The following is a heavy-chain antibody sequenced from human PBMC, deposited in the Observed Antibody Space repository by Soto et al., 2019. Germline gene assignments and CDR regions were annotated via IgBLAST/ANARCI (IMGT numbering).Heavy chain of an antibody. CDR3: ARGYCVGDCYPAEYYCNY. Sequence: QVQLVQSGAEVKKPGSSVKVSCKASAGTFSSYAISWVRQAPGQGLEWMGGIIPIFGTANYAQKSQSRVTIIADESTSPAYMVRSSLRSEDTAVYSCARGYCVGDCYPAEYYCNYWGRGSLLAVAS. CDR2: IIPIFGTA. J-gene: IGHJ4*02. V-gene: IGHV1-69*12. D-gene: IGHD2-21*02. CDR1: AGTFSSYA.